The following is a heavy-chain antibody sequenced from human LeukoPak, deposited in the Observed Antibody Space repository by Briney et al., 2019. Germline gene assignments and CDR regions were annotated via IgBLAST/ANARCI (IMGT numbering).Heavy chain of an antibody. D-gene: IGHD4-11*01. J-gene: IGHJ6*03. CDR3: ARHMTTVNFDFYYYVDV. Sequence: SETLSLTCAVSGGSISSSNWWSWVRQPPGKGLEWIGEIYHSGSTNYNPSLKSRVTISVDKSKNQFSLKLSSVTAADTAVYYCARHMTTVNFDFYYYVDVWGKGTTVTVSS. CDR1: GGSISSSNW. V-gene: IGHV4-4*02. CDR2: IYHSGST.